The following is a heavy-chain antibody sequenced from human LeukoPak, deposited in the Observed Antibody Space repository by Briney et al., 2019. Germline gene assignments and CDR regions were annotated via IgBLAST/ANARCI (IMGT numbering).Heavy chain of an antibody. V-gene: IGHV1-8*01. CDR1: GYIFTSYD. D-gene: IGHD1-26*01. J-gene: IGHJ4*02. Sequence: APVKVSCKASGYIFTSYDINWVRRATGQGLEWMGWMNPNSGNTGYAQKFQGRVTMTRNTSISTAYMELSSLRSEDTAVYYCARGGGSYFLGKIWGQGTLVTVSS. CDR2: MNPNSGNT. CDR3: ARGGGSYFLGKI.